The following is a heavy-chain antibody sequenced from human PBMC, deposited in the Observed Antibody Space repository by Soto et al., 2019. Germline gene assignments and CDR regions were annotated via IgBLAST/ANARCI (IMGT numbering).Heavy chain of an antibody. CDR2: IYYSGST. V-gene: IGHV4-59*01. D-gene: IGHD6-19*01. J-gene: IGHJ5*02. CDR3: ARYSGENWFDP. Sequence: SETLSLTCTVSGGSISSYYLSWIRQPPGKGLEWIGYIYYSGSTNYNPSLKSRVTISVDTSKNQFSLKLSSVTAADTAVYYCARYSGENWFDPWGQGTLVTVSS. CDR1: GGSISSYY.